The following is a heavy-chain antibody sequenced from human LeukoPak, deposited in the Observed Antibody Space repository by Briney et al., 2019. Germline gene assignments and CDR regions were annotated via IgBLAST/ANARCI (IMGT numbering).Heavy chain of an antibody. J-gene: IGHJ3*01. V-gene: IGHV4-59*08. CDR2: IYYTGST. CDR3: SGSAAPSDAFDA. Sequence: EPLSLTCTVSGSSIITSYWTWLRQPPGKGLEGIGYIYYTGSTIYNPSLKSRVTMAADTSKNQFSLRLTSVTAADTAVYYCSGSAAPSDAFDAWGQGTVVTVSS. D-gene: IGHD1-26*01. CDR1: GSSIITSY.